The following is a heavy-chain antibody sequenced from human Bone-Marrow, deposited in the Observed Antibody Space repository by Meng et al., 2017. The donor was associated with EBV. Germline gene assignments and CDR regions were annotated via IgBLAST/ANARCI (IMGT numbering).Heavy chain of an antibody. V-gene: IGHV4-30-4*01. CDR3: ARGGAVAGTFDY. J-gene: IGHJ4*02. CDR1: GASISSGGYY. D-gene: IGHD6-19*01. Sequence: QGHAPEPGPGLVKSSQTLSLTCAVSGASISSGGYYWSWIRQPPGKCLEWIGYIYYNGSTFYNPSLKSRLTISVDTSKNQFSLKLSSVTAADTAFYYCARGGAVAGTFDYWGQGTLVTVSS. CDR2: IYYNGST.